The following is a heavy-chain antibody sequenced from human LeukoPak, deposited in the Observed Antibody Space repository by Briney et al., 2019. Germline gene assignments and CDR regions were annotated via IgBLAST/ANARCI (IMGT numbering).Heavy chain of an antibody. V-gene: IGHV7-4-1*02. D-gene: IGHD5-18*01. J-gene: IGHJ6*03. CDR3: ARGYSYGLLNYYYYYMDV. Sequence: ASVKVSCKASGYTFTNYAMNWVRQAPGQGLEWMGWTHPSTGNPTYAQGFTGRFVFSLDTSVSTAYLQISSLKAEDTAVYYCARGYSYGLLNYYYYYMDVWGKGTTVTVSS. CDR2: THPSTGNP. CDR1: GYTFTNYA.